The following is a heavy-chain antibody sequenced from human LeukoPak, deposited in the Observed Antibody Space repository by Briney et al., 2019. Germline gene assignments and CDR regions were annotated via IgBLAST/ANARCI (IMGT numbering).Heavy chain of an antibody. J-gene: IGHJ4*02. D-gene: IGHD5-12*01. CDR1: GFTFSSFE. V-gene: IGHV3-48*03. Sequence: GGSLRLSCTASGFTFSSFEMNWVRQALGKGLEWISYNSTSGASTYYADSAKGRFTVSRDNAKNSMYLRMDTLRAEDTAVYYCARERGYDYGYSGYYNQWGQGILVTVSS. CDR3: ARERGYDYGYSGYYNQ. CDR2: NSTSGAST.